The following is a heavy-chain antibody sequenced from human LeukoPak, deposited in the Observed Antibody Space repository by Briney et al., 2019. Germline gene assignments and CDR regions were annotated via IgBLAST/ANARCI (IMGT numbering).Heavy chain of an antibody. CDR3: ARDARKVGSGLDY. D-gene: IGHD1-26*01. CDR2: IYSGGLT. Sequence: GGSLRLSCAVSGFTVSSYYMTWVRKAPGKGLEWVSLIYSGGLTYYADSVVGRFTISRDDSRNSVYLHLNSLRAEDTAVYYCARDARKVGSGLDYWGQGTLVTLCS. J-gene: IGHJ4*02. CDR1: GFTVSSYY. V-gene: IGHV3-53*01.